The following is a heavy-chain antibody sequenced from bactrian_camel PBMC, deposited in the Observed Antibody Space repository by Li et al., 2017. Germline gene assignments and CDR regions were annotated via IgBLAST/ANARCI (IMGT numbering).Heavy chain of an antibody. V-gene: IGHV3S40*01. Sequence: VQLVESGGGSVQAGGSLTLSCAAGRYTYKRNCMGWFRQRPGKDREGDAVLWIGGATTSYADSVTGRFIITRDKAKDLVYLQMNGLQPEDTGMYYCAADHNRGCMGWPTVEYDITGQGTQVTVS. CDR3: AADHNRGCMGWPTVEYDI. J-gene: IGHJ4*01. CDR1: RYTYKRNC. D-gene: IGHD3*01. CDR2: LWIGGATT.